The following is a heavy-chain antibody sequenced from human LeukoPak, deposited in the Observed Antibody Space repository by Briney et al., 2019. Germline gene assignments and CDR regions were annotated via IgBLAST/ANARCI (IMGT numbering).Heavy chain of an antibody. V-gene: IGHV3-33*06. CDR2: IWYDGSNK. CDR1: GFTFSSYG. CDR3: AKDLRRTGYYYMDV. J-gene: IGHJ6*03. Sequence: PGGSLRLSCAASGFTFSSYGMHWVRQAPGKGLEWVAVIWYDGSNKYYADSVKGRSTISRDNSKNTLYLQMNSLRAEDTAVYYCAKDLRRTGYYYMDVWGKGTTVTVSS.